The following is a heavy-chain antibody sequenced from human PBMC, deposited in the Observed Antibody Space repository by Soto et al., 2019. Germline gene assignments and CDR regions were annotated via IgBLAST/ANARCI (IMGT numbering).Heavy chain of an antibody. CDR1: GYTFTGYY. CDR3: ATVEMATITPLFDY. Sequence: ASVKVSCKASGYTFTGYYMHWVRQAPGQGLEWMGWINPNGGGTNYAQKFQGRVTMTRDTSISTAYMELSRLRSDDTAVYYCATVEMATITPLFDYWGQGTLVTVSS. CDR2: INPNGGGT. V-gene: IGHV1-2*02. J-gene: IGHJ4*02. D-gene: IGHD5-12*01.